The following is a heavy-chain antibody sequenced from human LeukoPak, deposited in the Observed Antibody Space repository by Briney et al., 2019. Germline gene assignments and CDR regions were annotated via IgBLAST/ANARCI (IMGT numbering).Heavy chain of an antibody. CDR1: GFTFSSYA. Sequence: QSGGSLRLSCAASGFTFSSYAMSWVRQAPGEGLEWVSAISGSGGSTYYADSVKGRFTISRDNSKNTLYLQMNSLRAEDTAVYYCAKAGITGTTYFDYWGQGTLVTVSS. V-gene: IGHV3-23*01. CDR3: AKAGITGTTYFDY. CDR2: ISGSGGST. D-gene: IGHD1-7*01. J-gene: IGHJ4*02.